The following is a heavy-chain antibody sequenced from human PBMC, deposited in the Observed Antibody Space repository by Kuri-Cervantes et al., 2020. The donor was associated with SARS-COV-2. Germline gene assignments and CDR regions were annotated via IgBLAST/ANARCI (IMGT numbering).Heavy chain of an antibody. CDR1: GFSLSTSGVG. D-gene: IGHD7-27*01. CDR2: IYWNDDK. V-gene: IGHV2-5*01. CDR3: AHWGRSDYYYYMDV. J-gene: IGHJ6*03. Sequence: SGPTLVKPTQTLTLTCTFSGFSLSTSGVGVGWMRQPPGKALEWLALIYWNDDKRYSPSLKSRLTLTKDTSKNQVVLTMTNMDPVDTATYYCAHWGRSDYYYYMDVWGKGTTVTVSS.